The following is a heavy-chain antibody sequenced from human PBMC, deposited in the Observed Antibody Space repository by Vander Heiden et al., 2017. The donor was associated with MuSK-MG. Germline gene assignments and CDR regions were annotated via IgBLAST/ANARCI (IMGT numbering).Heavy chain of an antibody. CDR3: ARGNPQMSGIDYYMDV. CDR1: GFIFNDFD. J-gene: IGHJ6*03. V-gene: IGHV3-13*01. Sequence: EVQLVESGGDLVMPGGSLRLSCVASGFIFNDFDMHWVRQAAGRGLEWVSSIGIRDDTHYADSVKGRFTISRENARNSLSLHMDSLRAGDTAIYYCARGNPQMSGIDYYMDVWGKGTTVTVSS. CDR2: IGIRDDT. D-gene: IGHD6-13*01.